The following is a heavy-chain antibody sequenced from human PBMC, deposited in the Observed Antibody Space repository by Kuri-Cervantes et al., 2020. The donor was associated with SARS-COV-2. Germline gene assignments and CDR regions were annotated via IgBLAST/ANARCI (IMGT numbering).Heavy chain of an antibody. CDR3: ASRNDMITFGGVIVMGFDY. Sequence: SETLSLTCTVSGGSISSYYWSWIRQPPGKGLEWIGYIYYSGSTHYNPSLKSRVTISVDTSKNQFSLKLSSVTAADTAVYYCASRNDMITFGGVIVMGFDYWGQGTLVTVSS. CDR1: GGSISSYY. J-gene: IGHJ4*02. V-gene: IGHV4-59*04. D-gene: IGHD3-16*02. CDR2: IYYSGST.